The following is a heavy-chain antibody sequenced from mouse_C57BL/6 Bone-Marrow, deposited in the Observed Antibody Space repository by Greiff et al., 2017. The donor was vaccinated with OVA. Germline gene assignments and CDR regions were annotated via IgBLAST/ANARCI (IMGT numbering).Heavy chain of an antibody. J-gene: IGHJ2*01. Sequence: EVQLQQSGAELVRPGASVKLSCTASGFNITDDYMHWVKQRPEQGLEWIGWIDPENGDTEYASKFQGKATITADTSSNTAYLQLSSLTSEDTAVYYCTTYYGSFDYFDYWGQGTTLTVSS. CDR2: IDPENGDT. CDR1: GFNITDDY. D-gene: IGHD1-1*01. V-gene: IGHV14-4*01. CDR3: TTYYGSFDYFDY.